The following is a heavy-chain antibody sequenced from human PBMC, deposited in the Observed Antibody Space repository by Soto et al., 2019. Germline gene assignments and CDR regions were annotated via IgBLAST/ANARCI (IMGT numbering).Heavy chain of an antibody. CDR1: GGSISSYY. D-gene: IGHD4-17*01. J-gene: IGHJ3*02. V-gene: IGHV4-59*08. Sequence: QVQLQESGPGLVKPSETLSLTCTVSGGSISSYYWSWIRQPPGKGLEWIGYIYYSGSTNYNPSLKSRVTISVDTSKNQCSLKLSSVTAADTAVYYCARHAALRGVTTTDAFDIWGQGTMVTVSS. CDR3: ARHAALRGVTTTDAFDI. CDR2: IYYSGST.